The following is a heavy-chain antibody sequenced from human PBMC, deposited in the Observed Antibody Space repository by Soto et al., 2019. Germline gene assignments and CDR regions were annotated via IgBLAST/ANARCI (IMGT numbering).Heavy chain of an antibody. V-gene: IGHV4-39*01. CDR2: IYYTGNT. D-gene: IGHD3-10*01. J-gene: IGHJ6*02. CDR1: GDSIRSSTYY. CDR3: VSNYGSGRPPYFYYGMDV. Sequence: ASETLSLTCTVAGDSIRSSTYYWGWVRQPPGKGLEWIGSIYYTGNTYFNPSLKSRVTISVDTSKNQFSLNLNSVTAADTAVYYCVSNYGSGRPPYFYYGMDVWGQGTTVTVS.